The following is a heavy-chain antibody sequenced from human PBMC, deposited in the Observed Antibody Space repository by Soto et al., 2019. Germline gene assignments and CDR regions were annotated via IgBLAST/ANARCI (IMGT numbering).Heavy chain of an antibody. V-gene: IGHV4-34*01. Sequence: SETLSLTRAVYGGSFSGYYWSWIRQPPGKGLEWIGEINHSGSTNYNPSLKSRVTISVDTSKNQFSLKLSSVTAADTAVYYCARGSGYYGSGSRFDYWGQGTLVTVSS. CDR1: GGSFSGYY. CDR3: ARGSGYYGSGSRFDY. D-gene: IGHD3-10*01. J-gene: IGHJ4*02. CDR2: INHSGST.